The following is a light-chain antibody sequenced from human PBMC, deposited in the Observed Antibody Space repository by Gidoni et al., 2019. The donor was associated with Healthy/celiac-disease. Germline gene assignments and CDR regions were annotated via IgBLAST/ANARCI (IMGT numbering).Light chain of an antibody. V-gene: IGLV2-14*01. J-gene: IGLJ2*01. CDR2: EVS. Sequence: QSALTQPASVSGSPGQSITISCTGTTSDVGGYNYVPWYQQHPGKAPKLMIYEVSNRPSGVSNRFSCSKSGNTASLTISGLQAEDEADYYCSSYTSSSTVVFGGGTKLTVL. CDR3: SSYTSSSTVV. CDR1: TSDVGGYNY.